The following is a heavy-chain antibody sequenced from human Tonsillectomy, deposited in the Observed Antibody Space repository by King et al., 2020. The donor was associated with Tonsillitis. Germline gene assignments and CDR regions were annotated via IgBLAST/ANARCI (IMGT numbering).Heavy chain of an antibody. CDR3: ARIYCSGGICYSGSFDH. CDR1: EYSFTSYW. CDR2: IYPGDSET. D-gene: IGHD2-15*01. J-gene: IGHJ4*02. V-gene: IGHV5-51*03. Sequence: QLVQSGAEVKKPGESLKISCKGSEYSFTSYWIGWVRQMPGKGLEWMGIIYPGDSETRYSPSFQGQVTFSAVKSISTAYLQWSSLKASDTAMYYCARIYCSGGICYSGSFDHWGQGTLVTVSS.